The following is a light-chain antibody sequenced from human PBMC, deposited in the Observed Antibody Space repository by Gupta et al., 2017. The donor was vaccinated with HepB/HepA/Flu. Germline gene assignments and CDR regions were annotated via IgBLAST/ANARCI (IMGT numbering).Light chain of an antibody. Sequence: EIAMTQSPATLSVSPGERATLSCSASQSGSSHLAWYQQKPGQAPRLLIYCASTRATGIPARFSGSGYGTEFTLTISSRQSEDFAVYYCQQDNNCPQRTFGQGTKVEIK. V-gene: IGKV3-15*01. CDR3: QQDNNCPQRT. CDR1: QSGSSH. J-gene: IGKJ1*01. CDR2: CAS.